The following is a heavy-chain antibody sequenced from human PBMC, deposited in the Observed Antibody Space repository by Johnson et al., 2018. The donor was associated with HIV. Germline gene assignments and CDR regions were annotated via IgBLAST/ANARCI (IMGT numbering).Heavy chain of an antibody. CDR1: GFIFSSYD. CDR2: ISYDGSNK. D-gene: IGHD4-23*01. CDR3: ASPGTVVTGLAFDI. V-gene: IGHV3-30*03. J-gene: IGHJ3*02. Sequence: HPGGSLRLSCAASGFIFSSYDMHWVRQATGKGLEWVAVISYDGSNKYYADSVKGRFTISRDNSKNTLYLQMNSLRAEDTAVYYCASPGTVVTGLAFDIWGQGTMVTVSS.